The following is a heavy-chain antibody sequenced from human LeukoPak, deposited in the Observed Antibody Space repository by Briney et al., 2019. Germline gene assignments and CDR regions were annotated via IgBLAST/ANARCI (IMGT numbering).Heavy chain of an antibody. CDR3: AVRGRRGAFDI. CDR1: GGSFSGYY. CDR2: INHSGNT. J-gene: IGHJ3*02. D-gene: IGHD2-15*01. Sequence: SETLSLTCAVYGGSFSGYYWSWIRQPPGKGLEWIGEINHSGNTNYNPSLKSRVTISVDTFKNQFSLKLSSVAAADTAVYYCAVRGRRGAFDIWGQGTMVTVSS. V-gene: IGHV4-34*01.